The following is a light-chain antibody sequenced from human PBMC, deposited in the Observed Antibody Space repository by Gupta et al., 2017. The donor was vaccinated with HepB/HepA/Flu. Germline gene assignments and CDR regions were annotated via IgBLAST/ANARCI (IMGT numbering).Light chain of an antibody. V-gene: IGKV1-27*01. CDR2: DGS. J-gene: IGKJ1*01. CDR3: QKYNSAPLT. Sequence: DIQMTQSPSSLSASVGDRVIITCRASQDISNYVAWYKQKPGKVPKLLFYDGSTLQSGVPSRFSGSGSGTDFTLTISSLQPEDVATYYGQKYNSAPLTFVQGPRWKSN. CDR1: QDISNY.